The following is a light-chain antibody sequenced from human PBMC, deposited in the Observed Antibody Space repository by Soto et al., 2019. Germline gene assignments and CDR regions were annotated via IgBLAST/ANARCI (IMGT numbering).Light chain of an antibody. Sequence: QSALTQPASVSRSPGQSITISCTGTSRDVGGSKFVSWYQQHPGKAPKLIIYEVSNRPSGVSNRFSGSKSGNTASLTISGLQAEDDGDYYCSSNISSASLRVFGGGTKLTVL. V-gene: IGLV2-14*01. CDR3: SSNISSASLRV. CDR2: EVS. J-gene: IGLJ3*02. CDR1: SRDVGGSKF.